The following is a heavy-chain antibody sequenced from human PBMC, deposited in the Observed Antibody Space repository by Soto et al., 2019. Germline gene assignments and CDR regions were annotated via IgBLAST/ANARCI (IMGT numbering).Heavy chain of an antibody. CDR2: IITVLGVA. J-gene: IGHJ6*02. V-gene: IGHV1-69*02. Sequence: QVQLVQSGAEVKKPGSSVKVSCKASGGNFRSQSISISWVRQAPGQGLEWMGRIITVLGVANYAQKFPGRVTMTAEKCTSGVHVEMRVLRSEDTAPYYCASDRDVAAPVTVETTYYYGMDVWGQGTTVTVSS. D-gene: IGHD6-13*01. CDR3: ASDRDVAAPVTVETTYYYGMDV. CDR1: GGNFRSQS.